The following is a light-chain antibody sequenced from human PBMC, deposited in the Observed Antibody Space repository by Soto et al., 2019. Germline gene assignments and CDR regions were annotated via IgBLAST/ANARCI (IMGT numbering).Light chain of an antibody. CDR1: SSNIGSNT. Sequence: QSALTQPASVSGTPGQRVTISCSGSSSNIGSNTVNWYQKLPGRAPKLLVYSNNNNRPSGDPARFFGFKSGTSASLAISGLQSEDESDYYCAAWDDRFNGPVFGGGTKLTVL. J-gene: IGLJ3*02. CDR3: AAWDDRFNGPV. V-gene: IGLV1-44*01. CDR2: SNNN.